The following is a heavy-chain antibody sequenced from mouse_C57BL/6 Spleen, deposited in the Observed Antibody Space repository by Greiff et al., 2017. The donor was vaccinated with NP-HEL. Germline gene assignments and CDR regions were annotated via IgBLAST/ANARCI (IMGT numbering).Heavy chain of an antibody. CDR2: ISGGGGNT. D-gene: IGHD2-5*01. J-gene: IGHJ3*01. CDR1: GFTFSSYT. CDR3: ARQGSNYFSWFAY. Sequence: DVMLVESGGGLVKPGGSLKLSCAASGFTFSSYTMSWVRQTPEKRLEWVATISGGGGNTYYPDSVKGRFTISRDNAKNTLYLQMSSLRSEDTALYYCARQGSNYFSWFAYWGQGTLVTVSA. V-gene: IGHV5-9*01.